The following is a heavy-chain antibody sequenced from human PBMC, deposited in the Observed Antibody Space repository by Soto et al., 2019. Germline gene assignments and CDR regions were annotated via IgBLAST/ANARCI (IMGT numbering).Heavy chain of an antibody. Sequence: SETLSLTCAVYGGSFSGYYWSWIRQPPGKGLEWIGEINHSGSTNYNPSLKSRVTISVDTSKNQFSLKLSSVTAADTAVYYCARGIAAASSDVSGRNGFDPWGQGTLVTVSS. CDR2: INHSGST. V-gene: IGHV4-34*01. CDR3: ARGIAAASSDVSGRNGFDP. CDR1: GGSFSGYY. D-gene: IGHD6-13*01. J-gene: IGHJ5*02.